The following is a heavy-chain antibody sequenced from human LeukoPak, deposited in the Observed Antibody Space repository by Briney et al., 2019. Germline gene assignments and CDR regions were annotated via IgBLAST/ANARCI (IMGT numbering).Heavy chain of an antibody. CDR3: ARLLRYFDWFNLPINWYFDL. J-gene: IGHJ2*01. V-gene: IGHV1-18*01. CDR1: GYTFTSYG. D-gene: IGHD3-9*01. Sequence: ASVKVSCKASGYTFTSYGISWVRQAPGQGLEWMGWISAYNGNTNYAQKLQGRVTMTTDTSTSTAYMELRSLRSDDTAVYYCARLLRYFDWFNLPINWYFDLWGRGTLVTVSS. CDR2: ISAYNGNT.